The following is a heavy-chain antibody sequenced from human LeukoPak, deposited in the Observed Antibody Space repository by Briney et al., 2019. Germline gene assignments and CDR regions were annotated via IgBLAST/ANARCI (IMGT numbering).Heavy chain of an antibody. CDR2: IKRDGSEK. V-gene: IGHV3-7*01. Sequence: PGGSLRLSCAASGFTFGDYAMHWVRQAPGKGLVWVANIKRDGSEKYYVDSVKGRFTISRDNAKNSLYLQMNSLRVEDTAIYYCVRAGRVATEDWGQGTLVTVSS. CDR1: GFTFGDYA. D-gene: IGHD6-13*01. J-gene: IGHJ4*02. CDR3: VRAGRVATED.